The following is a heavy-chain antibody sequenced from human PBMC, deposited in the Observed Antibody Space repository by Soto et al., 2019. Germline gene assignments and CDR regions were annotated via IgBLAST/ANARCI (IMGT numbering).Heavy chain of an antibody. CDR3: ARGGYCDTTTCYRLNAFDV. V-gene: IGHV3-48*03. Sequence: GSLRLSCAVSRLTFSSYEMNWVRQATKKGLEWVPYISPSGTTIYADSVRGRFTISRDNAKNSLYLQMNSLRAEDTAVYYCARGGYCDTTTCYRLNAFDVWGRGTVVTVS. CDR1: RLTFSSYE. J-gene: IGHJ3*01. D-gene: IGHD2-2*01. CDR2: ISPSGTTI.